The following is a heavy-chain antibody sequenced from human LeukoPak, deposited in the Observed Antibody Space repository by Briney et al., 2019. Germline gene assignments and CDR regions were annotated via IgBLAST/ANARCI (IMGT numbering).Heavy chain of an antibody. D-gene: IGHD3-3*01. Sequence: ASVKVSCKASGYTFTSYYMHWVRQAPGQGLEWMGIINPSGGSTSYAQKFQGRVTMTRDTSTSTVYMELSSLRSEDTAVYYCARDQFGVVSDYYFDYWGQGTLVTVSS. J-gene: IGHJ4*02. V-gene: IGHV1-46*01. CDR1: GYTFTSYY. CDR2: INPSGGST. CDR3: ARDQFGVVSDYYFDY.